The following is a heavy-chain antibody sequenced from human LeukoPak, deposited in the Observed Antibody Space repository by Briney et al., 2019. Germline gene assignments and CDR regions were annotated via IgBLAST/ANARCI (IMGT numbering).Heavy chain of an antibody. CDR2: ISASGNT. J-gene: IGHJ4*02. CDR3: ARQGVATAIDY. V-gene: IGHV4-4*07. CDR1: GGSISNYY. Sequence: KPSETLSLTCTVSGGSISNYYWSWIRQPARKGLEWIGRISASGNTNYNPSLKSRVPMSVDTSMNLFDLKLSSVTAADTAVYYCARQGVATAIDYWGQGTLVTVSS. D-gene: IGHD2-21*02.